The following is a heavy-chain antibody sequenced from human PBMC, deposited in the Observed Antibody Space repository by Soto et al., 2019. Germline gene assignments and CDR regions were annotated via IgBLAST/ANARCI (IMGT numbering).Heavy chain of an antibody. Sequence: SQTLSLTCAISGDSVSSNTAAWNWIRSSPSRGLEWLGRTYYRSNWRHDYAVSMKSRITVNPDTSKNHFSLQLNSVTPDDTAVYYCERGVAGSGFDLCGQGTLVTVSS. D-gene: IGHD6-19*01. J-gene: IGHJ4*02. CDR3: ERGVAGSGFDL. V-gene: IGHV6-1*01. CDR2: TYYRSNWRH. CDR1: GDSVSSNTAA.